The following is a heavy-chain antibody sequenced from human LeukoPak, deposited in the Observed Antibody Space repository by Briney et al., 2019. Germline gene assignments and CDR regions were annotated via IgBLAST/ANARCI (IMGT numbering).Heavy chain of an antibody. CDR2: INPDSGGT. V-gene: IGHV1-2*02. CDR1: GYTFTSYA. CDR3: ARVDDRGHYYDSSGPRKLFDY. D-gene: IGHD3-22*01. J-gene: IGHJ4*02. Sequence: ASVKVSCKASGYTFTSYAMHWVRQAPGQRLEWVGWINPDSGGTNYAQKFQGRVTMTRDTSIRTAYMELSRLRSDDTAVYYCARVDDRGHYYDSSGPRKLFDYWGQGTLVTVSS.